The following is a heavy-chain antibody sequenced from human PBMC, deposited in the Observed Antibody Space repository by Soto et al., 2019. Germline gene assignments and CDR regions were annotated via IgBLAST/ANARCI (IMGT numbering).Heavy chain of an antibody. J-gene: IGHJ4*02. CDR2: IYPADSDT. CDR3: ARAYGKYFDY. V-gene: IGHV5-51*01. D-gene: IGHD3-10*01. CDR1: GYTFTSYW. Sequence: GESLKISCKGSGYTFTSYWIGWVRQLPGKDLEWMGIIYPADSDTRYSPSFQGQVTISADKSISTAYLQWSSLRASDTAMYFCARAYGKYFDYWGQGTLVTVSS.